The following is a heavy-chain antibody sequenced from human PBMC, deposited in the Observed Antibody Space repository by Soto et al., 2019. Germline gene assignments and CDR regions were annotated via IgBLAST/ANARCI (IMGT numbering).Heavy chain of an antibody. V-gene: IGHV3-23*01. CDR2: ISGSGGST. CDR3: AKDVVTATNYYFDY. CDR1: GFTFSSYA. D-gene: IGHD2-21*02. J-gene: IGHJ4*02. Sequence: HPXGWLGRPGPSSGFTFSSYAMSGVRQAPGKGLEWVSAISGSGGSTYYADSVKGRFTISRDNSKNTLYLQMNSLRAEDTAVYYCAKDVVTATNYYFDYWGQGTLVTVYS.